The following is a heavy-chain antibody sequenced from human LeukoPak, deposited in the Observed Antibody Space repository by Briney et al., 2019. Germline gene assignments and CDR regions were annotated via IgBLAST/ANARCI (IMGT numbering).Heavy chain of an antibody. J-gene: IGHJ4*02. D-gene: IGHD6-13*01. CDR2: IYYSGST. Sequence: SETLSLTCTVSGGSINSYYWSWIRQPPGKGLEWIGYIYYSGSTNYNPSLKSRVTISVDTSKNQFSLKLSSVTAADTAVYYCARHADLYSSSWSPLPYFDYWGQGTLVTVSS. CDR3: ARHADLYSSSWSPLPYFDY. CDR1: GGSINSYY. V-gene: IGHV4-59*08.